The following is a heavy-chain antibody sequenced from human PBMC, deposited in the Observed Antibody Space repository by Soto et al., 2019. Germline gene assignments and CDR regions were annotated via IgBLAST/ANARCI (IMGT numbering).Heavy chain of an antibody. CDR3: TPSATNVRWGFV. CDR1: VFPFNNAW. V-gene: IGHV3-15*07. D-gene: IGHD2-21*01. CDR2: VKTRDYGGTV. Sequence: VESGGGLVKPGGSLRLSCAASVFPFNNAWMNWVRQAPGKGLEWVGRVKTRDYGGTVDYAAPVKGRFIISSDYSIRTMLLQMNSLQTEATPVYYCTPSATNVRWGFVWGQGTAVTVSS. J-gene: IGHJ3*01.